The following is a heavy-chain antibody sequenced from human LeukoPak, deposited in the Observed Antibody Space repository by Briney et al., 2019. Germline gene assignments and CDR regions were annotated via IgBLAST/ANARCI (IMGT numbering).Heavy chain of an antibody. V-gene: IGHV3-11*04. CDR2: ISSSGSTI. CDR1: GSTFSDYY. J-gene: IGHJ3*02. D-gene: IGHD3-22*01. CDR3: APHYYDSSGYPHDALDI. Sequence: KAGGSLRLSCAASGSTFSDYYMSWIRQAPGKGLEWVSYISSSGSTIYYADSVKGRFTISRDNAKNSLYLQMNSLRAEDTAVYYCAPHYYDSSGYPHDALDIWGQGTMVTVSS.